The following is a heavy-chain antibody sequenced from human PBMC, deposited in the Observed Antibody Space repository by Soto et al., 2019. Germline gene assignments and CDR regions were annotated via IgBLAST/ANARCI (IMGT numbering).Heavy chain of an antibody. J-gene: IGHJ4*02. V-gene: IGHV4-39*01. CDR3: APTARGESPIDS. D-gene: IGHD3-16*01. CDR2: MYYSENT. CDR1: GDAISTSDYY. Sequence: QLQLQASGAGLVKPSETLSLTCTVFGDAISTSDYYWVWIRQPPGKGLEWIGSMYYSENTYYNPSRKSRVTISLDTSKNQFPLTLPSVTAADTAVYFCAPTARGESPIDSWGLGTLVTFSS.